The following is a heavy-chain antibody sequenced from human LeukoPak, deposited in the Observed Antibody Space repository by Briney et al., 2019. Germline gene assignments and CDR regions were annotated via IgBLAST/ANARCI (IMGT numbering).Heavy chain of an antibody. V-gene: IGHV3-21*01. CDR1: GLTFGTIP. D-gene: IGHD6-13*01. CDR3: ARLAQQLAGYDYYYYMDV. Sequence: PGGSLRLSCAASGLTFGTIPMNGAGQAPGKGRKWAQSIISSGSYIYYADSMKGRFTISRDNAKNSLFLQMNSLRAEDTAVYYCARLAQQLAGYDYYYYMDVWGKGTTVTVSS. J-gene: IGHJ6*03. CDR2: IISSGSYI.